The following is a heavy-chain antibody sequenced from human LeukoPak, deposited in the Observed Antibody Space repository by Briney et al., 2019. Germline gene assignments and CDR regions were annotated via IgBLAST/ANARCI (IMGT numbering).Heavy chain of an antibody. CDR3: ERLGGGPSFDY. CDR2: MYHSGRT. V-gene: IGHV4-38-2*01. CDR1: GYSISSGYY. D-gene: IGHD3-10*01. Sequence: KPSETLSLTCAVSGYSISSGYYWGWIRQPPGMGGEWIGRMYHSGRTNDNPSLKNRVTISVDTTKNQVSLNLSSVTAADTAVYYCERLGGGPSFDYWGQGTLVTVSS. J-gene: IGHJ4*02.